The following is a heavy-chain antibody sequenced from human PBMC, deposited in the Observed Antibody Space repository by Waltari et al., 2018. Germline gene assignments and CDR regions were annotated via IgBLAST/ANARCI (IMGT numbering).Heavy chain of an antibody. CDR1: GDSVSSNSAA. CDR2: TYYRSKWYN. D-gene: IGHD6-13*01. J-gene: IGHJ6*02. Sequence: LTCAISGDSVSSNSAAWNWIRQSPSRGLEWLGRTYYRSKWYNDYAVSVKSRITINPDTSKNQFSLQLNSVTPEDTAVYYCARDQSIAAARNYGMDVWGQGTTVTVSS. V-gene: IGHV6-1*01. CDR3: ARDQSIAAARNYGMDV.